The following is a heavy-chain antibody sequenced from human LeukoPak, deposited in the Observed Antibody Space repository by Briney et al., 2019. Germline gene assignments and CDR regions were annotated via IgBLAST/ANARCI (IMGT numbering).Heavy chain of an antibody. Sequence: PGGSLRLSCAASGFIFSSYGMSWVRQAPGKGLEWVSHISGSGGTTYYADSVKGRFTISRDDSKNTLYLQMNSLRAEDTAVYFCAKRGSGYNHFDSWGQGTLVTVSS. V-gene: IGHV3-23*01. CDR1: GFIFSSYG. CDR3: AKRGSGYNHFDS. D-gene: IGHD3-3*01. CDR2: ISGSGGTT. J-gene: IGHJ4*02.